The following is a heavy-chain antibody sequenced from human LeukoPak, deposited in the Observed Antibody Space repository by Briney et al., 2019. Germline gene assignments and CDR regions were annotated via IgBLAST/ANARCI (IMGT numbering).Heavy chain of an antibody. D-gene: IGHD3-22*01. CDR2: INPSGGST. J-gene: IGHJ4*02. CDR1: GYTFTSYY. Sequence: ASVEVSCKASGYTFTSYYMHWVRQAPGQGLEWMGIINPSGGSTSYAQKFQGRVTMTRDMSTSTVYMELSSLRSEDTAVYYCARSFGNYYDSSGYHSRTKYFDYWGQGTLVTVSS. V-gene: IGHV1-46*01. CDR3: ARSFGNYYDSSGYHSRTKYFDY.